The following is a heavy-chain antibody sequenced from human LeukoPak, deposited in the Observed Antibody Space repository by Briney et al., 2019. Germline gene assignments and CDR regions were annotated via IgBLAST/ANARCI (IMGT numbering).Heavy chain of an antibody. D-gene: IGHD4-17*01. CDR1: GFTFGDYA. CDR3: TRDPDDYGDSNFDY. Sequence: GGSLRLSCTASGFTFGDYAMSWFRQASGKGLEWVGFIRSKAYGGTTEYAASVKGRFTISRDDSKSIAYLQMNSLKTEDTAVYYCTRDPDDYGDSNFDYWGQGTLVTVSS. J-gene: IGHJ4*02. V-gene: IGHV3-49*03. CDR2: IRSKAYGGTT.